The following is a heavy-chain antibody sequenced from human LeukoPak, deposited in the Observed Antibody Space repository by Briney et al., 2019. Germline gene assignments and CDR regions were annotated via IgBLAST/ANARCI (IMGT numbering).Heavy chain of an antibody. J-gene: IGHJ5*02. Sequence: SETLSLTCAVYGGSFSGYYWSWIRQPAGKGLEWIGRIYTSGSTNYNPSLKSRVTMSVDTSKNQFSLKLSSVTAADTAVYYCARDPSPSGSSGSNWFDPWGQGTLVTVSS. CDR3: ARDPSPSGSSGSNWFDP. D-gene: IGHD3-22*01. CDR1: GGSFSGYY. V-gene: IGHV4-4*07. CDR2: IYTSGST.